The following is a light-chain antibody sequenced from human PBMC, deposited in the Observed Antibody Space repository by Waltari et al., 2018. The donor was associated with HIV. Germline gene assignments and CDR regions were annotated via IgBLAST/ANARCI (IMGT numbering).Light chain of an antibody. CDR2: DAS. CDR3: QQSYSYPLT. J-gene: IGKJ3*01. V-gene: IGKV1-39*01. Sequence: QTEPWKPPNLLIYDASNLESGVPSRFSGSGSGTDFALTISSLRPEDFGSYYCQQSYSYPLTFGPGTKVDIK.